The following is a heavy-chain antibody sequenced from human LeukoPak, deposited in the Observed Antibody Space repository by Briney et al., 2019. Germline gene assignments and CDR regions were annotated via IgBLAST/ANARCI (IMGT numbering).Heavy chain of an antibody. CDR3: ARLYYYDSSGYYYGAFDI. D-gene: IGHD3-22*01. V-gene: IGHV1-8*03. Sequence: ASVKVSCEASGYTFTGYYMHWVRQTPGQGLEWMGWMNPNSGNTCYAQKFQGRVTITRNTSISTADMELSSLRSEDTAVYYCARLYYYDSSGYYYGAFDIWGQGTMVTVSS. J-gene: IGHJ3*02. CDR2: MNPNSGNT. CDR1: GYTFTGYY.